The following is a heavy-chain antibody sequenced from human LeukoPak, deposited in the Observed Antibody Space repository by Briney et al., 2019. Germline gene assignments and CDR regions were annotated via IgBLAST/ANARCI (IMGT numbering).Heavy chain of an antibody. CDR2: ISSSSSYI. D-gene: IGHD3-3*01. CDR3: ARGGLEWSGYYPIDY. CDR1: GFTFSTYS. V-gene: IGHV3-21*01. J-gene: IGHJ4*02. Sequence: GGSLRLSCAVSGFTFSTYSMNWVRQAPGKGLEWVSSISSSSSYIYYADSVKGRFTISRDNAKNSLYLQMNSLRAEDTAVYYCARGGLEWSGYYPIDYWGQGTLVTVSS.